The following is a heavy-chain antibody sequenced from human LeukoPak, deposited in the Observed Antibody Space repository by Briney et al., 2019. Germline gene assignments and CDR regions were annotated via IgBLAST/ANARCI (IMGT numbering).Heavy chain of an antibody. CDR3: ARHSGYCRGGSCYPNWFDR. D-gene: IGHD2-15*01. V-gene: IGHV4-39*01. Sequence: SETLSLTCTVSGGPISSSSYYGGWIRQPPGKGLEWIGSIYYSGSTSYNPSLKSRVTISVDTSKNKFSLKLSSVTAADTAVYYCARHSGYCRGGSCYPNWFDRWGQGTLVTVSS. CDR1: GGPISSSSYY. J-gene: IGHJ5*02. CDR2: IYYSGST.